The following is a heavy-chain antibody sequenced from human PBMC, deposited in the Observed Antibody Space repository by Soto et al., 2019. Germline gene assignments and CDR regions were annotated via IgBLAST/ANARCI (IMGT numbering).Heavy chain of an antibody. CDR1: GYTFTSYA. V-gene: IGHV1-3*01. D-gene: IGHD3-10*01. Sequence: ASVKVSCKASGYTFTSYAMHWVRQAPGQRLEWMGWINAGNGNTKYSQKFQGRVTITRDTSASTAYMELSSLRSEDTAVYYCARGVLLWFGDSKVRNWFDPWGQGTLVTVSS. J-gene: IGHJ5*02. CDR3: ARGVLLWFGDSKVRNWFDP. CDR2: INAGNGNT.